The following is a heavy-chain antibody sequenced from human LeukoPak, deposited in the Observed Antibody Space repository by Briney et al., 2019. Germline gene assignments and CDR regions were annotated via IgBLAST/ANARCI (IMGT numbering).Heavy chain of an antibody. CDR3: ARDGYDSSGYPLFDY. D-gene: IGHD3-22*01. J-gene: IGHJ4*02. CDR1: GFTFSSYS. V-gene: IGHV3-21*01. Sequence: PGRSLRLSCAASGFTFSSYSMNWVRQAPGKGLEWVSSISSSSSYIYYADSVKGRFTISRDNAKNSLYLQMNSLRAEDTAVYYCARDGYDSSGYPLFDYWGQGTLVTVSS. CDR2: ISSSSSYI.